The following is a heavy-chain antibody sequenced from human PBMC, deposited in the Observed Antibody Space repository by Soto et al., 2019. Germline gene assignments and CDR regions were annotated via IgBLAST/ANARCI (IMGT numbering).Heavy chain of an antibody. CDR3: ARDPRDSEYAIFDY. V-gene: IGHV3-7*05. Sequence: EVQLVESGGDLVQPGGSLRLSCEASGFTFSNYWMSWVRQTPGKGLERVANIKKDGSGKYYVDSVKGRFTISRDNAKNSLFLQMNSLRAEDPAVYYCARDPRDSEYAIFDYWGQGTLVTVSS. J-gene: IGHJ4*02. CDR1: GFTFSNYW. CDR2: IKKDGSGK. D-gene: IGHD1-26*01.